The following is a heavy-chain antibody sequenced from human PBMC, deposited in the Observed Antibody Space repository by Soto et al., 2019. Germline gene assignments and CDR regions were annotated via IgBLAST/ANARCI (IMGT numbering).Heavy chain of an antibody. V-gene: IGHV3-23*01. CDR3: AKYDYYVVILFEAGTYYFDY. J-gene: IGHJ4*02. CDR1: GFTFSSYA. CDR2: ISGSGGST. D-gene: IGHD3-16*01. Sequence: GGSLRLSCAASGFTFSSYAMSWVRQAPGKGLEWVSAISGSGGSTYYADSVKGRFTISRDNSKNTLYLQMNSLRAEDTAVYYCAKYDYYVVILFEAGTYYFDYWGQGTLVTVSS.